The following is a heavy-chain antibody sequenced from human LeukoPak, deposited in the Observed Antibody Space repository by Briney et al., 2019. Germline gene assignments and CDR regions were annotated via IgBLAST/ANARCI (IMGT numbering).Heavy chain of an antibody. CDR1: GYSFTAYW. Sequence: GESPKISCKVSGYSFTAYWIGWVRQMPGKGLEWMGIIFPGDSDTRYNPSFQGQVTISADKSISTAYLQWSSLKASDTAMYYCARRPHSSGWSYYFDYWGQGTLVTVSS. CDR2: IFPGDSDT. J-gene: IGHJ4*02. V-gene: IGHV5-51*01. D-gene: IGHD6-19*01. CDR3: ARRPHSSGWSYYFDY.